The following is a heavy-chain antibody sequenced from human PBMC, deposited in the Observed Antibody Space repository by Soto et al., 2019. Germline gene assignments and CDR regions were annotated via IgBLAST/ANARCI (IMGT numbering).Heavy chain of an antibody. Sequence: GGSLRLSCAASGFTFSSYGMHWVRQAPGKGLEWVAVISYDGSNKYYADSVKGRFTISRGNSKNTLYLQMNSLRAEDTAVYYCANGPTAHCSGGSCYSDFDYWGQGTLVTVSS. D-gene: IGHD2-15*01. CDR3: ANGPTAHCSGGSCYSDFDY. CDR1: GFTFSSYG. V-gene: IGHV3-30*18. CDR2: ISYDGSNK. J-gene: IGHJ4*02.